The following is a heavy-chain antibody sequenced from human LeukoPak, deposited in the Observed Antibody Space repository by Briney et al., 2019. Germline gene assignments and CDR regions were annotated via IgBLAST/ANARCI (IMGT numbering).Heavy chain of an antibody. CDR2: IHASGPT. D-gene: IGHD6-6*01. CDR3: ARHDAGIEARPFDN. CDR1: GVSISTYY. J-gene: IGHJ4*02. Sequence: SETLSPTCTVSGVSISTYYWSWIRRPPGKGLEWIAYIHASGPTNYNPSLKSRITISVDTSKNQFSLKLSSVTAADTAVYYCARHDAGIEARPFDNWGQGTLVTISS. V-gene: IGHV4-4*09.